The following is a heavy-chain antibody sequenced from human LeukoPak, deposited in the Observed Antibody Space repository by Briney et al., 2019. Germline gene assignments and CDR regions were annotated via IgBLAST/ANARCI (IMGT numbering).Heavy chain of an antibody. J-gene: IGHJ4*02. D-gene: IGHD2-15*01. CDR3: TRVGYCTGGSCYGLDH. CDR1: GGSISSSGYY. Sequence: SETLSLTCTVSGGSISSSGYYWSWIRQHPGKGLEWIGYIYHSGSPYYNPSLKRRLTISVDTSKNQFSLKLSSVTAADTAVYYCTRVGYCTGGSCYGLDHWGQGTLVTVSS. CDR2: IYHSGSP. V-gene: IGHV4-31*03.